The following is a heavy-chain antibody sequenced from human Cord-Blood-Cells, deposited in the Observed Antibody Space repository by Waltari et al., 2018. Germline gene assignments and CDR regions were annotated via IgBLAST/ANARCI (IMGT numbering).Heavy chain of an antibody. CDR2: LIPIFGTA. CDR1: GATCSSDA. D-gene: IGHD2-2*01. CDR3: ASASFLIAVVPAATDGMDG. V-gene: IGHV1-69*06. J-gene: IGHJ6*02. Sequence: QVQLVQSGAEWTKPGSSVRVSCSGAGATCSSDAISWMRQAPGRWLWWMGGLIPIFGTANYAQKSQDRVTINAENSTSTDDMELSSLRSEDTVVYDCASASFLIAVVPAATDGMDGWGQGTTVTVSS.